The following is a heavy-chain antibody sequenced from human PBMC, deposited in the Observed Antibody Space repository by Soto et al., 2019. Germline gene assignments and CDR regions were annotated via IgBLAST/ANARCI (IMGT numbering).Heavy chain of an antibody. V-gene: IGHV4-30-4*01. CDR3: AMYAADNRCFEA. J-gene: IGHJ5*02. CDR1: GGSIRSVDHW. CDR2: IHAGGTS. Sequence: SETLSLTCTVSGGSIRSVDHWWSWVRQPPGKGLEWLGYIHAGGTSYVTPSLQSRLSMSVDTSRNQFSLNLNSVTAADTAVYCCAMYAADNRCFEARGQGTLVTVSS. D-gene: IGHD2-8*01.